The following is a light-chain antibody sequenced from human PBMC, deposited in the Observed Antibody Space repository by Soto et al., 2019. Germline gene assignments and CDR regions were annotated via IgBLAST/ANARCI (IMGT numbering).Light chain of an antibody. J-gene: IGKJ1*01. Sequence: EIAMTQNPANLCRAAGEGVSRWSTPSQSMTTKLAWYQQKPGQAPRLLIHGTLTRATGVPARFSGSASGREFTLTTSTLQSEELAVHSCQQYNNWPWTFREGTKVDIK. CDR2: GTL. CDR3: QQYNNWPWT. CDR1: QSMTTK. V-gene: IGKV3-15*01.